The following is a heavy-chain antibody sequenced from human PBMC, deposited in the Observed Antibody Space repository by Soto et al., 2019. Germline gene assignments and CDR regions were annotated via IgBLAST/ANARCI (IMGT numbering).Heavy chain of an antibody. J-gene: IGHJ5*02. D-gene: IGHD2-8*01. V-gene: IGHV1-8*01. CDR3: ARPYAPYCTNGVCLGFDT. Sequence: QVQLVQSGAEVKKPGASVKVSCKASGYTFTSYDINWVRQATGQGLEWMGWMNPNSGNTGYAQKFQGRVTMTRNTSISTAYMELTSLRSEDTAVYYCARPYAPYCTNGVCLGFDTWGQGTLVTVSS. CDR1: GYTFTSYD. CDR2: MNPNSGNT.